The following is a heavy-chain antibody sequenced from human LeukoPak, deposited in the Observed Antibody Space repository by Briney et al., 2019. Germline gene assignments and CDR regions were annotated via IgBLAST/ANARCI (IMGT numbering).Heavy chain of an antibody. V-gene: IGHV4-59*01. Sequence: SETLCLTCTVSGGSISRYYWSWIRQPPGKGLEWIGNIYYSGSTNYNPSLKSRVTISVDTSKNQFSLKLSSVTAADTAVYYCARSYVYQPLYYFDYWGQGTLVTVSS. J-gene: IGHJ4*02. CDR1: GGSISRYY. CDR2: IYYSGST. CDR3: ARSYVYQPLYYFDY. D-gene: IGHD2-2*01.